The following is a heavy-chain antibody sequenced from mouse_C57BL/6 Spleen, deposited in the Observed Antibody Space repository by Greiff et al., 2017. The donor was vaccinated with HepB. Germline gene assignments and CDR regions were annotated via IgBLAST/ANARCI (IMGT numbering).Heavy chain of an antibody. Sequence: VQLQQSGPVLARPGASVKMSCKTSGYTFTSYWMHWVKQRPGQGLEWIGAIYPGNSDTSYNQKFKGKAKLTAVTSASTAYMELSSLTNEDSAVYYCTRKGITTVVATRSYWYFDVWGTGTTVTVSS. J-gene: IGHJ1*03. CDR1: GYTFTSYW. D-gene: IGHD1-1*01. CDR3: TRKGITTVVATRSYWYFDV. V-gene: IGHV1-5*01. CDR2: IYPGNSDT.